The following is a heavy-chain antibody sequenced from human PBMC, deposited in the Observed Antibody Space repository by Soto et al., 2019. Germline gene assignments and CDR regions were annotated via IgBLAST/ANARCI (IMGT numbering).Heavy chain of an antibody. CDR3: AKDLWYYDFWIGYYSPRATFDY. CDR1: GFTFSSYA. Sequence: GGSLRLSCAASGFTFSSYAMSWVRQAPGKGLEWVSAISGSSGSTYYADSVKGRFTISRDNSKNTLYLQMNSLRAEDTAVYYCAKDLWYYDFWIGYYSPRATFDYWGQGTLVTVSS. V-gene: IGHV3-23*01. D-gene: IGHD3-3*01. CDR2: ISGSSGST. J-gene: IGHJ4*02.